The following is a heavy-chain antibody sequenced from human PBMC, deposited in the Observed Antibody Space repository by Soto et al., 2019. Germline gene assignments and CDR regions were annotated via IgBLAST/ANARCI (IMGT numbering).Heavy chain of an antibody. Sequence: GGSLRLSCAAPGFTFRNYAMSWARQAPGKGLEWVSAISGSGGTTHYADSVKGRFTISRDNSKNTLYLQMNSLRVEDTAVYYCAKDRSSTSCYAFDYWGQGSLVTVSS. CDR2: ISGSGGTT. V-gene: IGHV3-23*01. CDR3: AKDRSSTSCYAFDY. D-gene: IGHD2-2*01. CDR1: GFTFRNYA. J-gene: IGHJ4*02.